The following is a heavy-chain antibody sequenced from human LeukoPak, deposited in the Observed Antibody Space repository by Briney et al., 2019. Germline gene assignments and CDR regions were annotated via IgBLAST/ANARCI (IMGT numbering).Heavy chain of an antibody. V-gene: IGHV1-46*01. CDR1: GYTFTSHY. J-gene: IGHJ5*02. D-gene: IGHD1-26*01. CDR3: ARDNSDDGTWWFDP. Sequence: ASVNVSCKASGYTFTSHYMHWVRQAPGQGPEWMGLINPSGGSTWFAQKFQGRLTMTRDTSTSTDYMELSSLRSDDTAVYYCARDNSDDGTWWFDPWGQGTLVTVSS. CDR2: INPSGGST.